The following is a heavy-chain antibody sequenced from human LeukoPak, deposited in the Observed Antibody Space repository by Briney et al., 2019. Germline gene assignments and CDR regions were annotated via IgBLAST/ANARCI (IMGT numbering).Heavy chain of an antibody. J-gene: IGHJ4*02. CDR1: GFTFSTYG. D-gene: IGHD1-7*01. CDR3: AKGYNWNYHYFDY. CDR2: ISGSGGTT. Sequence: PGGSLRLSCATSGFTFSTYGMNWVRQAPGKGLEWVSVISGSGGTTNHADSVKGRFAISRDNSKNTLYLQMNSLRAEDTAVYYCAKGYNWNYHYFDYWGQGTLVTVSS. V-gene: IGHV3-23*01.